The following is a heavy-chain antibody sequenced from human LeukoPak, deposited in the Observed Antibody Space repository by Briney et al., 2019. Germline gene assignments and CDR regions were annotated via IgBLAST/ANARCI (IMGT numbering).Heavy chain of an antibody. V-gene: IGHV4-30-2*01. CDR3: ARVERVYDSSGYYSFGTAFDI. J-gene: IGHJ3*02. D-gene: IGHD3-22*01. CDR1: GVSISSGGYS. CDR2: IYHSGST. Sequence: SETLSLTCAVSGVSISSGGYSWSWIRQPPGKGLEWIGYIYHSGSTYYNPSLKSRVTISVDRSKNQFFLKLSSVTAADTAVYYCARVERVYDSSGYYSFGTAFDIWGQGTMVTVSS.